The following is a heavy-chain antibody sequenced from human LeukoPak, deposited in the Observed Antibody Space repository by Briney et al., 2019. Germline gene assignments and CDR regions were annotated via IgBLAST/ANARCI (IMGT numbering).Heavy chain of an antibody. CDR2: IYYSGST. CDR3: ARSSIAAAGIFYFDY. D-gene: IGHD6-13*01. Sequence: SETLSLTCTVSGGSISSYYWSWIRQPPGKGLEWIGYIYYSGSTNYNPSLKSRVTISVDTSKNQFSLKLSSVTAADTAVYYCARSSIAAAGIFYFDYWGQGTLVTVSS. J-gene: IGHJ4*02. CDR1: GGSISSYY. V-gene: IGHV4-59*01.